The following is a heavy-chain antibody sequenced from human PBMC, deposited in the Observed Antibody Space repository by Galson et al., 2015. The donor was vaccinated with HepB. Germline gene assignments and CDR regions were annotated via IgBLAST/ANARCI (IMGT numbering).Heavy chain of an antibody. CDR2: ISAFNGST. D-gene: IGHD2-15*01. CDR3: ARGGYAVAVGATQNNWFDP. V-gene: IGHV1-18*01. J-gene: IGHJ5*02. Sequence: SVKVSCKASGYTFSSYSITWVRQAPGQGLEWMGRISAFNGSTNYAQKFQGRVTMTTDASTSTAYMEVRSLRSDDTAVYYCARGGYAVAVGATQNNWFDPWGQGTLVTVSS. CDR1: GYTFSSYS.